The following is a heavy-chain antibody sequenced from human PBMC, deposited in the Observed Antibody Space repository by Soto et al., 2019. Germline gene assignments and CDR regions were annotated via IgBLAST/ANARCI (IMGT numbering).Heavy chain of an antibody. CDR3: ARDRLVVITLDPFDI. Sequence: GGSLRLSCAASGFTFSSYAMHWVRQAPGKGLEWVAVISYDGSNKYYADSVKGRFTISRDNSKNTLYLQMNSLRAEDTAVYYCARDRLVVITLDPFDIWGQGTMVTVSS. CDR2: ISYDGSNK. V-gene: IGHV3-30-3*01. CDR1: GFTFSSYA. J-gene: IGHJ3*02. D-gene: IGHD3-22*01.